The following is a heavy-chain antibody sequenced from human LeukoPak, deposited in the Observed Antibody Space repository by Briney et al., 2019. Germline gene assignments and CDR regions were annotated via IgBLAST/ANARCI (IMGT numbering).Heavy chain of an antibody. J-gene: IGHJ6*02. D-gene: IGHD6-19*01. CDR3: ARAQLRIAVAGTEGGCGVDV. Sequence: SETLSLTCAVSGGSFSGYYWSWLRQPPGKGLEWIGEINHSGSTNYNPSLKSRVTISVDTSKNQFSLKLSSVTAADTAEYYCARAQLRIAVAGTEGGCGVDVWGQGTTVTVSS. CDR1: GGSFSGYY. CDR2: INHSGST. V-gene: IGHV4-34*01.